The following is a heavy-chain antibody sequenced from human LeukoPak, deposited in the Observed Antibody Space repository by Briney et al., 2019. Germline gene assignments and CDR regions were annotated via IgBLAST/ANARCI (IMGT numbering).Heavy chain of an antibody. CDR2: IISSGDTI. J-gene: IGHJ4*02. CDR3: ARQGSEIDY. Sequence: AGSLRLSCAASGFTLSHYYMTWIRQAPGEGLEWLSCIISSGDTIYYAESVKGRFTVSRDNAKNSLYLQMNSLRAEDTAMYYCARQGSEIDYWGQGTLVTVSS. CDR1: GFTLSHYY. V-gene: IGHV3-11*01.